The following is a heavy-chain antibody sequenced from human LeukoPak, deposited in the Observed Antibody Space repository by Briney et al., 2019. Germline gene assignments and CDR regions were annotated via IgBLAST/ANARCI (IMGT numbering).Heavy chain of an antibody. CDR1: GGTFTSYA. CDR3: ARAPITVRGVIITYYGMDV. J-gene: IGHJ6*02. V-gene: IGHV1-69*04. Sequence: GASVKVSCKASGGTFTSYAISWVRQAPGQGLEWMGRIVPILGIANYAQKFQGRVTITAPTSTTTAYIELTSLRSQDTPVYYCARAPITVRGVIITYYGMDVWGQGTTVTVSS. D-gene: IGHD3-10*01. CDR2: IVPILGIA.